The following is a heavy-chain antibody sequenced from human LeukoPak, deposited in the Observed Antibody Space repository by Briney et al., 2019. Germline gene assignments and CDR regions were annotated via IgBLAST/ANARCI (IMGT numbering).Heavy chain of an antibody. J-gene: IGHJ4*02. CDR2: IYYTGST. Sequence: SETLSLTCSVSGGAISGHYWSWIRQSPGKGLEWIGYIYYTGSTSYNPSLKSRVTMLLDKAKNQFSLKLVAVTATDTAVYYCARRTIGYYFDYWGQGALVTVSS. CDR3: ARRTIGYYFDY. CDR1: GGAISGHY. D-gene: IGHD2/OR15-2a*01. V-gene: IGHV4-59*08.